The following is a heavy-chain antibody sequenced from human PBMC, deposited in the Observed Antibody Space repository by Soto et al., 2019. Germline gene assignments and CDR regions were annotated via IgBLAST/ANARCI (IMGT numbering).Heavy chain of an antibody. Sequence: QVQLVQSGAEVKKPGSSVKVSCKASGGTFSSYAISWVRQAPGQGLEWMGGIIPIFGTANYAQKFQGRVTITADKSTGKAYMELSSLRSEDTAVYYCARGGLISLYYYYGMDVWGQGTTVTVSS. D-gene: IGHD3-3*02. V-gene: IGHV1-69*06. CDR1: GGTFSSYA. CDR3: ARGGLISLYYYYGMDV. CDR2: IIPIFGTA. J-gene: IGHJ6*02.